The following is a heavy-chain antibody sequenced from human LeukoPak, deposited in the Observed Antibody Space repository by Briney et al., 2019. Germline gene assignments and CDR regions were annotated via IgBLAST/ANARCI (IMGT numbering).Heavy chain of an antibody. CDR2: INPSGGST. D-gene: IGHD4-17*01. J-gene: IGHJ4*02. Sequence: ASVKVSCKASGYTFTSYYMHWVRQAPGQGLEWMGIINPSGGSTSYAQKFQGRVTMTRDTSTSTVYMELSSLRSEDTAVYYCARLPLLGGDYATAYGKHFGYWGQGTLVTVSS. CDR3: ARLPLLGGDYATAYGKHFGY. V-gene: IGHV1-46*01. CDR1: GYTFTSYY.